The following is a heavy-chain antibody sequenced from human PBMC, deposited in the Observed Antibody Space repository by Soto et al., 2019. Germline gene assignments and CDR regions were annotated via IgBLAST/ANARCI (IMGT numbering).Heavy chain of an antibody. CDR2: ISSSSSYI. CDR3: ARASGIPVAGKVDF. Sequence: PGGSLRLSCAASGFTFSSYSMNWVRQAPGKGLEWVSSISSSSSYIYYADSVKGRFTISRDNAKNSLYLQMTSLRAEDTAVYYCARASGIPVAGKVDFWGQGALVTVSS. D-gene: IGHD6-19*01. CDR1: GFTFSSYS. V-gene: IGHV3-21*04. J-gene: IGHJ4*02.